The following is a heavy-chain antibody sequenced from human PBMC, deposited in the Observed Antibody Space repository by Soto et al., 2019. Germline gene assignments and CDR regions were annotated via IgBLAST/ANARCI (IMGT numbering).Heavy chain of an antibody. J-gene: IGHJ6*02. V-gene: IGHV3-30-3*01. CDR1: GFTFSSYA. D-gene: IGHD6-19*01. CDR2: ISYDGSNK. Sequence: GGSLRLSCAASGFTFSSYAMHWVRQAPGKGLEWVAVISYDGSNKYYADSVKGRFTISRDNSKDTLYLQMNSLRAEDTAVYYCARDLSPGIAVAGNYGMDVWGQGTTVTVSS. CDR3: ARDLSPGIAVAGNYGMDV.